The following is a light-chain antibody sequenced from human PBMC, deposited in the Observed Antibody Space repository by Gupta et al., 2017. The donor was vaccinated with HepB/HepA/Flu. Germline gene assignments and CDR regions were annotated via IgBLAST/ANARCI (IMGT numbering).Light chain of an antibody. Sequence: DLQMIPSPSSLSASVGDRVTITCRASQSISNYLNWYQQKPGKAPKLLIYAASSLQSGVPSRFSGSGSGTDFTLTISSLQPEDFATYYCQQSYSTPRFGPGTKVDIK. V-gene: IGKV1-39*01. CDR1: QSISNY. CDR2: AAS. CDR3: QQSYSTPR. J-gene: IGKJ3*01.